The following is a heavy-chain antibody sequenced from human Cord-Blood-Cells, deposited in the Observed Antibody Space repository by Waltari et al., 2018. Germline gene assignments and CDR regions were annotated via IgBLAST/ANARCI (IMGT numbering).Heavy chain of an antibody. CDR2: ISSSSSYI. J-gene: IGHJ4*02. Sequence: EVQLVESGGGLVKPGGSLRLSCAASGFTFSSYSMNGVRKAPGKGLEWVSSISSSSSYIYYADSVKGRFTISRDNAKNSLYLQMNSLRAEDTAVYYCARDRFDWLLDYWGQGTLVTVSS. CDR3: ARDRFDWLLDY. D-gene: IGHD3-9*01. CDR1: GFTFSSYS. V-gene: IGHV3-21*01.